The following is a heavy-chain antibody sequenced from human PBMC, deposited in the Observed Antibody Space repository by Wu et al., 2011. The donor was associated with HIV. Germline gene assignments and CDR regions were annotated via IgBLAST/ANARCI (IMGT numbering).Heavy chain of an antibody. V-gene: IGHV1-18*01. D-gene: IGHD2-15*01. CDR3: ARERCDGGTCYWHGDAFDV. Sequence: QVLLVQSGAEVKKPGSSVKVSCKTSGDSLTKYAFSWVRQAPGQGLEWMGGINTYNNIANYEEKMQGRVTLTTDTSTRTAYMHLRSLTSDDTALYYCARERCDGGTCYWHGDAFDVWAKGQWSSFLQ. CDR2: INTYNNIA. J-gene: IGHJ3*01. CDR1: GDSLTKYA.